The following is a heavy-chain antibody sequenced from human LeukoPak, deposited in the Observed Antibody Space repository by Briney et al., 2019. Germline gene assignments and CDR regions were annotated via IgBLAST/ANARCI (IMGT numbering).Heavy chain of an antibody. Sequence: PSETLSLTCAVSGGSISSSNWWSWVRQPPGKGLEWIGEIYHSGSTNYNPSLKSRVTISVDTSKNQFSLKLNSVTAADTAVYYCARGRDGYNFLNRGEYYYFDYWGQGTLVTVSS. J-gene: IGHJ4*02. V-gene: IGHV4-4*02. CDR2: IYHSGST. CDR1: GGSISSSNW. D-gene: IGHD5-24*01. CDR3: ARGRDGYNFLNRGEYYYFDY.